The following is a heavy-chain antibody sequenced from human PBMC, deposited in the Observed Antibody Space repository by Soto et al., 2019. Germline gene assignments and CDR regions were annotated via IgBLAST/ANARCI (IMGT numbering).Heavy chain of an antibody. CDR1: GASIRTHF. V-gene: IGHV4-59*11. J-gene: IGHJ4*02. CDR2: IYSNGNT. Sequence: QVQLQQSGPGLVKPSETLSLTCTVSGASIRTHFWHWLRQPPGKALEWIGYIYSNGNTNDNPSLRGRVTISVDTSNNQFSLKLTSVTAADAAVYYGARGSIDYDPYFDSWGQGTLVAVSS. D-gene: IGHD4-17*01. CDR3: ARGSIDYDPYFDS.